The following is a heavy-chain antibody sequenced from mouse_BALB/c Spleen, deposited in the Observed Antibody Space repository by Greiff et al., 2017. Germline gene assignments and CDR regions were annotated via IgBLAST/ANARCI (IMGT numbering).Heavy chain of an antibody. D-gene: IGHD1-1*01. Sequence: EVKLMESGGGLVQPKGSLKLSCAASGFTFNTYAMNWVRQAPGKGLEWVARIRSKSNNYATYYADSVKDRFTISRDDSQSMLYLQMNNLKTEDTAMYYCVRHAYYYGSRDYYAMDYWGQGTSVTVSS. CDR1: GFTFNTYA. J-gene: IGHJ4*01. CDR2: IRSKSNNYAT. CDR3: VRHAYYYGSRDYYAMDY. V-gene: IGHV10-1*02.